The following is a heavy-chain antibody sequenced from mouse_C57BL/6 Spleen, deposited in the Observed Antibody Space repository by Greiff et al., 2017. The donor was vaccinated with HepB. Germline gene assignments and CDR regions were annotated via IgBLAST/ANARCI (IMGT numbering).Heavy chain of an antibody. CDR1: GYTFTGYW. V-gene: IGHV1-9*01. CDR2: ILPGSGST. CDR3: AREGIYYGNYGFAY. D-gene: IGHD2-1*01. J-gene: IGHJ3*01. Sequence: VKVVESGAELMKPGASVKLSCKATGYTFTGYWIEWVKQRPGHGLEWIGEILPGSGSTNYNEKFKGKATFPADTSSNTAYMQLSSLTTEDSAIYYCAREGIYYGNYGFAYWGQGTLVTVSA.